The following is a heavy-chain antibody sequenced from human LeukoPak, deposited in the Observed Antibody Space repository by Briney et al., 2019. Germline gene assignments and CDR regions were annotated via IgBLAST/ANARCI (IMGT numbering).Heavy chain of an antibody. D-gene: IGHD3-3*01. V-gene: IGHV4-59*01. CDR3: ARGGYDFWSGYYPYYYGMDV. J-gene: IGHJ6*02. CDR1: GASISSYY. Sequence: PSEPLSLTCTVPGASISSYYSSWIGQPPGKGLGGFGYINYSGSTNYNPSLKSRVTISVDTSKNQFSLKLSSVTAADTAVYYCARGGYDFWSGYYPYYYGMDVWGQGTTVTVSS. CDR2: INYSGST.